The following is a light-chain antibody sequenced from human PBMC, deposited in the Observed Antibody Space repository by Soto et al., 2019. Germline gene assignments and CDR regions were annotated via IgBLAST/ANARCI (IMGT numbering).Light chain of an antibody. J-gene: IGKJ4*01. CDR3: QQRSIWPLT. Sequence: EIVLKQSPATVSLSQVDRPSLSCRASQAVNTRLAWYQHKPGQAPRLLIYLTSNRAAGIPARFSASGSGTDFTLTIRSLEPEAFAVYYCQQRSIWPLTFGGGTEVDIK. V-gene: IGKV3-11*01. CDR2: LTS. CDR1: QAVNTR.